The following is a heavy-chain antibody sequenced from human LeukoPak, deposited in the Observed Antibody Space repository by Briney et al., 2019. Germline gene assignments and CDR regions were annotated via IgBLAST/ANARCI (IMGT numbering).Heavy chain of an antibody. CDR1: GGSISSYY. Sequence: SETLSLTCTVSGGSISSYYWSWIRQPPGKGLEWIGYIYYSGSTNYNPSLKSRVTISVDTSKNQFSLKLSSVTAADTAVYYCARSHSGYEWDYYFDYWGQGTLVTVSS. J-gene: IGHJ4*02. CDR3: ARSHSGYEWDYYFDY. D-gene: IGHD5-12*01. V-gene: IGHV4-59*01. CDR2: IYYSGST.